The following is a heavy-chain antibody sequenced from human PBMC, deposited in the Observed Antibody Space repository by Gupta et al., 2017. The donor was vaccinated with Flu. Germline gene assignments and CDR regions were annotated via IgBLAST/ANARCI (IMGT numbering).Heavy chain of an antibody. CDR2: IKADGSET. Sequence: EVQLVESGGGLVQPGRSLRLSCAACGFTFSHFWMTWVRQAPGKGLEWVANIKADGSETYYVDSVKGRFTISRDNAKNSLYLQMNSLRAEDTALYYCARDFSNYFYYIDVWGKGTTVTVSS. V-gene: IGHV3-7*01. CDR1: GFTFSHFW. J-gene: IGHJ6*03. D-gene: IGHD6-13*01. CDR3: ARDFSNYFYYIDV.